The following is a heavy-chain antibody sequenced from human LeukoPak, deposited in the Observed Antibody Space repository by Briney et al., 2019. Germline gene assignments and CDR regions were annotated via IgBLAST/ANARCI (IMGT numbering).Heavy chain of an antibody. CDR3: AGETRRGTHGDDAFDI. D-gene: IGHD1-26*01. Sequence: PGGSLRLSCAASGFTFSSYSMNWVRQAPGKGLEWVSSISSSSSYIYYADSVKGRFTISRDNAKNSLYLQMNSLRAGDTAVYYCAGETRRGTHGDDAFDIWGQGTMVTVSS. CDR2: ISSSSSYI. CDR1: GFTFSSYS. J-gene: IGHJ3*02. V-gene: IGHV3-21*01.